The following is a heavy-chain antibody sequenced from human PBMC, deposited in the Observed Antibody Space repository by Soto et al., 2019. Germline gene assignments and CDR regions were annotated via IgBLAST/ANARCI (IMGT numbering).Heavy chain of an antibody. Sequence: ASVKVSCKASGYTFTSYGINWVRQAPGQGLEWMGWISAYNGNTNYAQKLQGRVTMTTDTSTSTAYMELRSLRSDDTAVYYCARSPIDEILTGYYVDWFDPWGQGTLVTVSS. J-gene: IGHJ5*02. CDR1: GYTFTSYG. D-gene: IGHD3-9*01. CDR3: ARSPIDEILTGYYVDWFDP. CDR2: ISAYNGNT. V-gene: IGHV1-18*01.